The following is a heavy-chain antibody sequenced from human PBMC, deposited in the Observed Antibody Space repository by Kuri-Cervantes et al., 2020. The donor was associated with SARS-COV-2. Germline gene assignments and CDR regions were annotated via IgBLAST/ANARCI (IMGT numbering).Heavy chain of an antibody. CDR3: ARVHARGWFDP. CDR1: GGSFSGYY. J-gene: IGHJ5*02. D-gene: IGHD6-6*01. Sequence: SETLSLTCAVYGGSFSGYYWSWIRQPPGKGLEWIGEINHSGSTNYNPSLKSRVTISVDTSKTQFSLKLSSVTAADTAVYYCARVHARGWFDPWGQGTLVTVSS. CDR2: INHSGST. V-gene: IGHV4-34*01.